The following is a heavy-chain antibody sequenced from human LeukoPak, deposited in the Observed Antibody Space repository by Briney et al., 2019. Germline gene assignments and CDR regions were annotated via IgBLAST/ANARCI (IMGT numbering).Heavy chain of an antibody. CDR2: ITSNGNSA. V-gene: IGHV3-64*01. J-gene: IGHJ4*02. D-gene: IGHD4-17*01. CDR3: ARRRGDQEFYYFDN. Sequence: PGGSLRLSCAASGFTFSTYPMHWVRQAPGKGLEYVPAITSNGNSAYYANSVKGRFTISRDNSKNTLYLQMGSLRAEDMAVYYCARRRGDQEFYYFDNWGQGTLVTVSS. CDR1: GFTFSTYP.